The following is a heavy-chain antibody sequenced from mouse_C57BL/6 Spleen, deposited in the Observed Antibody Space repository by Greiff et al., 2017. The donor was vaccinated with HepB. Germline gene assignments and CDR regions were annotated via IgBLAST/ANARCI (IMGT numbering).Heavy chain of an antibody. Sequence: QVQLKQPGAELVKPGASVKLSCTASGYTFTSYWMHWVKQRPGQGLKWIGMIHPNSGSTNSNEKFKSKATLTVDKSSSTAYMQLSSLTSEDSAVYYCARWNGYDGGYYAMDYWGQGTSVTVSS. J-gene: IGHJ4*01. CDR3: ARWNGYDGGYYAMDY. D-gene: IGHD2-2*01. CDR1: GYTFTSYW. CDR2: IHPNSGST. V-gene: IGHV1-64*01.